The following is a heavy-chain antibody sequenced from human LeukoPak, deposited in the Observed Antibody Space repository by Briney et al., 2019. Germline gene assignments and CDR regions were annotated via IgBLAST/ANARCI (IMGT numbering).Heavy chain of an antibody. J-gene: IGHJ4*02. Sequence: ASVKVSCKASGYTFAGYYMHWVRQAPGQGLEWMGWINPNSGGTNYAQKFQGRVTMTRDTSISTAYMELSRLRSDDTAVYYCARVRRAYYDSSGYYFDYWGQGTLVTVSS. CDR3: ARVRRAYYDSSGYYFDY. CDR1: GYTFAGYY. CDR2: INPNSGGT. V-gene: IGHV1-2*02. D-gene: IGHD3-22*01.